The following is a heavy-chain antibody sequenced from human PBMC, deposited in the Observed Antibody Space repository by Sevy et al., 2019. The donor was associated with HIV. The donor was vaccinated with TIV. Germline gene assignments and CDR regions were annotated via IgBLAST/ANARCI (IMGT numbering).Heavy chain of an antibody. V-gene: IGHV1-2*02. CDR3: ARGCSSTSCYAVGPTGMDV. Sequence: GESLKISCKASGYTFTGYYMHWVRQAPGQGLEWMGCINPNSGGTNYAQKFQGRVTMTRDTSISTAYMELSRLRSDDTAVYYCARGCSSTSCYAVGPTGMDVWGQGTTVTVSS. CDR2: INPNSGGT. J-gene: IGHJ6*02. CDR1: GYTFTGYY. D-gene: IGHD2-2*01.